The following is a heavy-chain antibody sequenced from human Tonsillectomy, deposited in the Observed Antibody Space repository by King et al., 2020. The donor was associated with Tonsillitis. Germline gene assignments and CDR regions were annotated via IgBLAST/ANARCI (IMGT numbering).Heavy chain of an antibody. V-gene: IGHV3-7*01. Sequence: VQLVESGGGLVQPGGSLRLSCAVSGFTFSRYWMSWVRQAPGKGLEWVANIKEDGSDNNYVDSVKGRFTISRDNAKNSLFLQMNSLRAEDTAVYYCATEGGRSGSGYWGQGTLVTVSS. CDR1: GFTFSRYW. D-gene: IGHD3-10*01. CDR3: ATEGGRSGSGY. J-gene: IGHJ4*02. CDR2: IKEDGSDN.